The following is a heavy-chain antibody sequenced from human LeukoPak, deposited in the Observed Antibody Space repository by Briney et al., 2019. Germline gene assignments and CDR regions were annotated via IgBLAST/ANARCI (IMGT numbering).Heavy chain of an antibody. CDR3: ARALSVRGPPNRAYYYYYMDV. CDR2: IYTSGST. D-gene: IGHD3-10*01. Sequence: SETLSLTCTVSGGSISSGSYYWSWIRQPAGKGLEWIGRIYTSGSTNYNPSLKSRATISVDTSKNQFSLKLSSVTAADTAVYYCARALSVRGPPNRAYYYYYMDVWGKGTTVTVSS. J-gene: IGHJ6*03. CDR1: GGSISSGSYY. V-gene: IGHV4-61*02.